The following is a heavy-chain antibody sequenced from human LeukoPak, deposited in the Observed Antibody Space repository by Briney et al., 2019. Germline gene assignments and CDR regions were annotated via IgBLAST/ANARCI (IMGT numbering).Heavy chain of an antibody. Sequence: ASVKVSCKASGYTFTSYYMHWVRQAPGQGLEWMGWINPNSGGTNYAQKFQGRVTMTRDTSISTAYMELSRLRSDDTAVYYCARHRFLIYYDSSGHDYWGQGTLVTVSS. CDR1: GYTFTSYY. J-gene: IGHJ4*02. V-gene: IGHV1-2*02. CDR3: ARHRFLIYYDSSGHDY. D-gene: IGHD3-22*01. CDR2: INPNSGGT.